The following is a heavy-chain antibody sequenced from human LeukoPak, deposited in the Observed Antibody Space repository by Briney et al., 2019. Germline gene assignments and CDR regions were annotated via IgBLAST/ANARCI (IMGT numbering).Heavy chain of an antibody. CDR3: ARDPRGYCSSTSCPDAFDI. D-gene: IGHD2-2*01. J-gene: IGHJ3*02. CDR1: GGTFSSYA. V-gene: IGHV1-69*06. CDR2: IIPIFGAA. Sequence: SVKVSCKASGGTFSSYAISWVRQAPGQGLEWMGGIIPIFGAANYAQKFQGRVTITADKSTSTAYMELSSLRSEDTAVYYCARDPRGYCSSTSCPDAFDIWGQGAMVTVSS.